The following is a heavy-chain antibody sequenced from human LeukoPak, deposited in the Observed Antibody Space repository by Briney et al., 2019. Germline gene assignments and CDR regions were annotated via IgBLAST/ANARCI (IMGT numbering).Heavy chain of an antibody. CDR3: ARDKIEAAVSGSLFDH. V-gene: IGHV3-23*01. CDR2: ISGSGGST. Sequence: SGGSLRLSCAASGFTFSSYAMSWVRQAPGKGLEWVSAISGSGGSTYYADSVKGRFTISRDNSKNTLYLQMNSLRAEDTAVYYCARDKIEAAVSGSLFDHWGQGTLDTVSS. CDR1: GFTFSSYA. J-gene: IGHJ5*02. D-gene: IGHD6-13*01.